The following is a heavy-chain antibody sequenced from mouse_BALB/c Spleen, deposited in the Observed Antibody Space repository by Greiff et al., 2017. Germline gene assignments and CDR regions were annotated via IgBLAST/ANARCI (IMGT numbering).Heavy chain of an antibody. CDR2: INPYNGAT. J-gene: IGHJ1*01. D-gene: IGHD1-1*01. Sequence: EVKLVESGPELVKPGASVKISCKASGYSFTGYYMHWVKQSHVKSLEWIGRINPYNGATSYNQNFKDKASLTVDKSSSTAYMELHSLTSEDSAVYYCARSITTVVATDWYFDVWGAGTTVTVSS. CDR1: GYSFTGYY. V-gene: IGHV1-31*01. CDR3: ARSITTVVATDWYFDV.